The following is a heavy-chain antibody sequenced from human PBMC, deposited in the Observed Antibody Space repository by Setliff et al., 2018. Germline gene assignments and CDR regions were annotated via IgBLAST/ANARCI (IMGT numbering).Heavy chain of an antibody. CDR1: GFTFSNHW. CDR3: VTDPPGSGWSFDS. CDR2: IWSDGINK. V-gene: IGHV3-33*03. Sequence: PGESLKISCAASGFTFSNHWMTWVRRAPGKGLEWVAMIWSDGINKYYGASVKGRFTVSRDNSKKMVYLEMNTLGAEDTALYYCVTDPPGSGWSFDSWGQGTLVTVSS. J-gene: IGHJ4*02. D-gene: IGHD6-19*01.